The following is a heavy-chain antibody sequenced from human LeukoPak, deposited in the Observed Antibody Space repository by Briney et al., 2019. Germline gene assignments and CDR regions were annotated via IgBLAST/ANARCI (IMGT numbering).Heavy chain of an antibody. CDR3: AKDGGYYFDS. Sequence: WGALRLSCGAPGFPFSLFALTWVRQAPGGGLEWVSTISNYGSGTYYADSAKGRFTISRDNSKNTLYLQMNSLRAEDTAVYYCAKDGGYYFDSWGQGTLVTVSS. J-gene: IGHJ4*02. CDR1: GFPFSLFA. CDR2: ISNYGSGT. V-gene: IGHV3-23*01. D-gene: IGHD3-10*01.